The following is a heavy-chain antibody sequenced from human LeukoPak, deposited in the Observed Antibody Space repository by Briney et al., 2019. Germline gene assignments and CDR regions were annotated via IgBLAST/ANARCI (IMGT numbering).Heavy chain of an antibody. Sequence: PGGSLRLSCAASGFTFSSYGMHWVRQAPGKGLEWVAVIWYDGSNKYYADSVKGRFTISRDNSKNTLYLQMNSLRAEDTAVYYCAREADDSGSPFDYWGRGPLVTVSS. V-gene: IGHV3-33*01. CDR2: IWYDGSNK. CDR3: AREADDSGSPFDY. CDR1: GFTFSSYG. J-gene: IGHJ4*02. D-gene: IGHD1-26*01.